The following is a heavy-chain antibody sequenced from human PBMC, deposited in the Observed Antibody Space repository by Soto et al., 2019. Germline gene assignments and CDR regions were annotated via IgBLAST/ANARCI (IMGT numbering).Heavy chain of an antibody. Sequence: AASVKVSCKASGYTFTGYYMHGVRQAPGQGLEWMGWINPNSGGTNYAQKFQGRVTMTRDTSISTAYMELSRLRSDDTAVYYCARDWSSSWPYNWFDPWGQGTLVTVSS. D-gene: IGHD6-13*01. CDR2: INPNSGGT. J-gene: IGHJ5*02. CDR3: ARDWSSSWPYNWFDP. CDR1: GYTFTGYY. V-gene: IGHV1-2*02.